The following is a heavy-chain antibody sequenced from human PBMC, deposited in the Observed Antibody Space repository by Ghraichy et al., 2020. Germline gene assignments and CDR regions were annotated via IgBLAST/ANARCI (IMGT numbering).Heavy chain of an antibody. J-gene: IGHJ4*02. CDR1: GFTFGDSS. CDR3: SGGYGSSWYSGH. Sequence: GVLRLSCTASGFTFGDSSVIWIRQAPGKGLEWVGFIRSKAYGGTTEYAASVKGRFTISRDDSKSIAYLQMNSLKTEDTAVYYCSGGYGSSWYSGHWGQGTLGTVSS. D-gene: IGHD6-13*01. CDR2: IRSKAYGGTT. V-gene: IGHV3-49*03.